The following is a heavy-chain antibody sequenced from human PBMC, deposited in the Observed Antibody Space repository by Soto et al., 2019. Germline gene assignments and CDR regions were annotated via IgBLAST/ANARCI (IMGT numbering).Heavy chain of an antibody. CDR3: ARALVVVAATRGYYCYGMDF. CDR2: INAGNGNT. V-gene: IGHV1-3*01. Sequence: ASVKVSCKASGYTFTSYAMHWVRQAPGQRLEWMGWINAGNGNTKYSQKFQGRVTITRDTSASTAYMEQSSLRSEDTAVYYCARALVVVAATRGYYCYGMDFWGQGTTVTVSS. CDR1: GYTFTSYA. D-gene: IGHD2-15*01. J-gene: IGHJ6*02.